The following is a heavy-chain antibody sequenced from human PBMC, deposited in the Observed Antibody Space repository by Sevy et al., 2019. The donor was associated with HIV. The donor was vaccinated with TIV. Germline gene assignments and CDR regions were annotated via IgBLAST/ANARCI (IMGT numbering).Heavy chain of an antibody. CDR2: ISSRSSFT. V-gene: IGHV3-11*06. CDR3: ALWAYDM. CDR1: GFTFGDYY. J-gene: IGHJ3*02. Sequence: GGSLRLSCVGSGFTFGDYYISWIRQAPGKGLECVAYISSRSSFTNYTDSVRGRFTISRDNAKNEVFLQMNSLRAEDTGVYYCALWAYDMWEQGTTVTVSS.